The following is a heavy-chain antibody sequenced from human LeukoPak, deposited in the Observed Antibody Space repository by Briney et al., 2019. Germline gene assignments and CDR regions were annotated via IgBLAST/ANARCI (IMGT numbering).Heavy chain of an antibody. CDR2: ISSSGSTI. Sequence: GGSLRLSCVVSGFTFSSYVMNWVRQAPGKGLEWVSYISSSGSTIYYADSVKGRLTISRDNAKNSLYLQMNSLRAEDTAVYYCAELGITMIGGVWGKGTTVTISS. CDR1: GFTFSSYV. V-gene: IGHV3-48*03. J-gene: IGHJ6*04. D-gene: IGHD3-10*02. CDR3: AELGITMIGGV.